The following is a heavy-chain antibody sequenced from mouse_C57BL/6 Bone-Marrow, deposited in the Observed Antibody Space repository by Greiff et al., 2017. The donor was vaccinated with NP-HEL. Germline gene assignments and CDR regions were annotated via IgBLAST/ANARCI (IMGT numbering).Heavy chain of an antibody. CDR3: ARQDYEYDPDYFDY. CDR1: GFTFSSYG. V-gene: IGHV5-6*01. J-gene: IGHJ2*01. CDR2: ISSGGSYT. D-gene: IGHD2-4*01. Sequence: EVKLVESGGDLVKPGGSLKLSCAASGFTFSSYGMSWVRQTPDKRLEWVATISSGGSYTYYPDSVKGRFTISRDNAKNTLYLQMSSLKSEDTAMCYGARQDYEYDPDYFDYTGEGTTLTVSS.